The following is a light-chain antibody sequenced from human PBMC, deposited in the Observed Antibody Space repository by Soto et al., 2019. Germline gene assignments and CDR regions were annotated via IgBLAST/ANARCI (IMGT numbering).Light chain of an antibody. CDR3: QQRSNWPLT. V-gene: IGKV3-11*01. CDR2: DAS. Sequence: EIVLTQSPAPLSLSPGERATLSCRARQSVSSYLAWYQQKPGQAPRLLLYDASNKATGIPARFSGSGSGTDFTLTISSLEPEDVAVYYCQQRSNWPLTFGGGTKVEIK. J-gene: IGKJ4*01. CDR1: QSVSSY.